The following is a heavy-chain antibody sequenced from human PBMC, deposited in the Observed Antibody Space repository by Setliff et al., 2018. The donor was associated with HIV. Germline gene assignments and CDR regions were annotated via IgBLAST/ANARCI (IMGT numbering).Heavy chain of an antibody. CDR3: ARGALQDGTGSYYEGFDY. V-gene: IGHV4-61*09. J-gene: IGHJ4*02. D-gene: IGHD1-26*01. CDR1: GGSISSGSYY. CDR2: IYTSEST. Sequence: PSETLSLTCTVSGGSISSGSYYWSWIRQPAGKGLEWIGHIYTSESTNYNPSLKSRVTISVDTSKNQFSLKLSSVTAAGTAVYYCARGALQDGTGSYYEGFDYWGQGTLVTVS.